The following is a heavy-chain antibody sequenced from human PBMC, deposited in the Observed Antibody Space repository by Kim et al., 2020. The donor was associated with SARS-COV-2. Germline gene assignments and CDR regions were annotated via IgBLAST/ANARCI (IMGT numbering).Heavy chain of an antibody. CDR2: IYYSGST. CDR1: GGSISSSSYY. CDR3: ARHLDSWFGEVSAPFDY. J-gene: IGHJ4*02. D-gene: IGHD3-10*01. Sequence: SETLSLTCTVSGGSISSSSYYWGWIRQPPGKGLEWIGSIYYSGSTYYNPSLKSRVTISVDTSKNQFSLKLSSVTAADTAVYYCARHLDSWFGEVSAPFDYWGQGTLVTVSA. V-gene: IGHV4-39*01.